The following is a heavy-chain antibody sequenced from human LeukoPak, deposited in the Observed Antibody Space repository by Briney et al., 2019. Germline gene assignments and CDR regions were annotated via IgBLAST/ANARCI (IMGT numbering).Heavy chain of an antibody. V-gene: IGHV1-2*02. Sequence: ASVKVSCKASGYTFTGYYMHWVRQAPGQGLEWMGWINPNSGGTNYAQKFQGRVTMTRDTSISTAYMELSRLRSDDTAVYYCARGGPYYYYYYYMDVWGKGTTVTVSS. CDR3: ARGGPYYYYYYYMDV. J-gene: IGHJ6*03. CDR2: INPNSGGT. CDR1: GYTFTGYY.